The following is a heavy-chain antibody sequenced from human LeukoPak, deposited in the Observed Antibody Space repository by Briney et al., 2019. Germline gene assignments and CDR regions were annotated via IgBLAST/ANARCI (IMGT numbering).Heavy chain of an antibody. Sequence: ASVKVSCKASGYTFTSYYMHWVRQAPGQGLEWMGIINPSGGSTSYAQKFQGRVTMTRGMSTSTVYMELSSLRSEDTAVYYCARDGARPEPGLGTTWIQLNWFDPWGQGTLVTVSS. CDR1: GYTFTSYY. V-gene: IGHV1-46*01. CDR2: INPSGGST. D-gene: IGHD5-18*01. CDR3: ARDGARPEPGLGTTWIQLNWFDP. J-gene: IGHJ5*02.